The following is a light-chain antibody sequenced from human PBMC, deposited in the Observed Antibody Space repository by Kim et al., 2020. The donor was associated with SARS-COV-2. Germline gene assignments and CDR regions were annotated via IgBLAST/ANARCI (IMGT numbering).Light chain of an antibody. Sequence: IANYVAWYQVKPGKVPRLLVHSASSLQTGAPSRFSGSGYGADFSLTINSLQPEDFATYYCQQVTAYPKTFGQGTKVDIK. V-gene: IGKV1-9*01. CDR2: SAS. J-gene: IGKJ1*01. CDR3: QQVTAYPKT. CDR1: IANY.